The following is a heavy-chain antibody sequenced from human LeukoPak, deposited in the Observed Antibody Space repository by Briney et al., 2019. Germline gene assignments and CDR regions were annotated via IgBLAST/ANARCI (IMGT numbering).Heavy chain of an antibody. J-gene: IGHJ4*02. CDR1: GFIFSSYA. CDR3: ARVGSSGPYAFDY. V-gene: IGHV3-30-3*01. D-gene: IGHD3-22*01. CDR2: ISYDGSNK. Sequence: GGSLRLSCAASGFIFSSYAMHWVRQAPGKGLEWVAVISYDGSNKYYVDSVKGRFTISRDNSKNTLYLQMNSLRAEDTAVYYCARVGSSGPYAFDYWGQGTLVTVSS.